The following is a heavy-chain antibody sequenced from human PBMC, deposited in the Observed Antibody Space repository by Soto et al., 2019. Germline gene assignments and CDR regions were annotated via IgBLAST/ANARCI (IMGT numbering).Heavy chain of an antibody. CDR2: ISAYNGNT. D-gene: IGHD6-19*01. CDR3: ARSEGAVAGMGLGSYDY. CDR1: GYTFTSYG. Sequence: ASVKVSCKASGYTFTSYGISWVRQAPGQGLEWMGWISAYNGNTNYAQKLQGRVTMTTDTSTSTAYMELRSLRSDDTAVYYCARSEGAVAGMGLGSYDYWGQGTLVTVSS. J-gene: IGHJ4*02. V-gene: IGHV1-18*01.